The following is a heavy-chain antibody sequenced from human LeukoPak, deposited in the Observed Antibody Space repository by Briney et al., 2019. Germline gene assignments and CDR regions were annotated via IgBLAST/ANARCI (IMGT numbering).Heavy chain of an antibody. Sequence: SETLSLTYAVYGGSFSGYYWSWIRQPPGKGLEWIGEINHSGSTNYNPSLKSRVTISVDTSKNQFSLKLSTVTAADTAVYYCARESGYCSSASCQYGFDYWGQGTLVTVSS. CDR3: ARESGYCSSASCQYGFDY. J-gene: IGHJ4*02. CDR1: GGSFSGYY. V-gene: IGHV4-34*01. D-gene: IGHD2-2*01. CDR2: INHSGST.